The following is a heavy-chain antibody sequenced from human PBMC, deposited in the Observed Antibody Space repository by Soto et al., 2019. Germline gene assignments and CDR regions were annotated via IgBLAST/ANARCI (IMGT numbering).Heavy chain of an antibody. J-gene: IGHJ6*02. V-gene: IGHV1-69*13. CDR3: ARVCNWNDGLLGHYQHYGMDV. CDR2: IIPIFGTA. Sequence: SVKVSCKASGGTFSSYAISWVRQAPGQGLEWMGGIIPIFGTANYAQKFQGRVTITADESTSTAYMELSSLRSEDTAVYYCARVCNWNDGLLGHYQHYGMDVWGQGTTVTVSS. CDR1: GGTFSSYA. D-gene: IGHD1-20*01.